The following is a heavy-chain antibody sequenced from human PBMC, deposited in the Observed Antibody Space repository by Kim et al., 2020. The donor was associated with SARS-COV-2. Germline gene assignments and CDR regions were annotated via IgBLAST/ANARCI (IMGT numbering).Heavy chain of an antibody. CDR3: ARVNTPGPAGDAFDI. J-gene: IGHJ3*02. CDR1: GGTFSSYA. D-gene: IGHD2-15*01. Sequence: SVKVSCKASGGTFSSYAISWVRQAPGQGLEWMGGIIPIFGTANYAQNFQGRVTITADESTNTAYMELSSLRSEDTAVYYCARVNTPGPAGDAFDIWGQGTMVTVSS. V-gene: IGHV1-69*13. CDR2: IIPIFGTA.